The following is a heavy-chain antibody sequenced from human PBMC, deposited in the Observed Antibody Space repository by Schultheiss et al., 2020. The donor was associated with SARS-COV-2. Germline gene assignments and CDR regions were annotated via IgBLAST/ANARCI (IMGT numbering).Heavy chain of an antibody. CDR2: ISSSGTTI. CDR1: GFTFSSYG. Sequence: GGSLRLSCAASGFTFSSYGMHWVRQAPGKGLEWVSYISSSGTTIYYVDSVKGRFTISRDNAKNTLYLQMNSLRAEDTAVYYCARDDVILRAFDIWGQGTMVTVSS. CDR3: ARDDVILRAFDI. J-gene: IGHJ3*02. V-gene: IGHV3-48*04.